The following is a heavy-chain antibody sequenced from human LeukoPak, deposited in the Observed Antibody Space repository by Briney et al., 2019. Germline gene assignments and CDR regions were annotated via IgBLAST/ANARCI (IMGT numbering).Heavy chain of an antibody. CDR3: AEGRYFDWLDDAFDI. CDR2: IYYSGST. J-gene: IGHJ3*02. D-gene: IGHD3-9*01. V-gene: IGHV4-39*01. Sequence: SETLSLTCTVSGGSISSSSYYWGWIRQPPGKGVEWIGSIYYSGSTYYNPSLKSRVTISVGTSKNQFSLKLSSVTAADTAVYYCAEGRYFDWLDDAFDIWGQGTMVTVSS. CDR1: GGSISSSSYY.